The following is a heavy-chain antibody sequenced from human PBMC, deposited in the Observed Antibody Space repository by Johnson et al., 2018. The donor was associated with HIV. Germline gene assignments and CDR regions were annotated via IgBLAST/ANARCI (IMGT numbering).Heavy chain of an antibody. CDR2: IKSKTDGGTT. Sequence: VQLVESGGGLVKPGGSLRLSCAASGFTFSNAWMSWVRQAPGKGLAWVGRIKSKTDGGTTDLASPVKGRFTISRDDSKNTLYLQMNSLRAEDTAVYYCARGTGTDDAFDIWGQGTLVTVSS. D-gene: IGHD1-1*01. CDR3: ARGTGTDDAFDI. V-gene: IGHV3-15*01. J-gene: IGHJ3*02. CDR1: GFTFSNAW.